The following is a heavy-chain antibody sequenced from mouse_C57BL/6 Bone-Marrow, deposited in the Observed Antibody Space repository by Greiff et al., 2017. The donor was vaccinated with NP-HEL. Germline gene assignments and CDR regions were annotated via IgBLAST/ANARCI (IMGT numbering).Heavy chain of an antibody. V-gene: IGHV1-50*01. CDR1: GYTFTSYW. CDR2: IDPSDSST. D-gene: IGHD1-1*01. CDR3: ARKRITTVGWYFDV. Sequence: QVQLKESGAELVKPGASVKLSCKASGYTFTSYWMQWVKQRPGQGLEWIGEIDPSDSSTNYNQQFKRKATFTVDTSSSTAYMQLSSLTSEDSAVYYWARKRITTVGWYFDVWGTGTTVTVSS. J-gene: IGHJ1*03.